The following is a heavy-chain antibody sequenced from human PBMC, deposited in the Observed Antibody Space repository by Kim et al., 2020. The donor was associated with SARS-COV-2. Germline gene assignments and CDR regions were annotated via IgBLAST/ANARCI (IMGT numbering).Heavy chain of an antibody. CDR2: IYYSGSA. V-gene: IGHV4-59*01. CDR3: ARSPRDDISARD. CDR1: GGSISSYY. D-gene: IGHD3-3*02. Sequence: SETLSLTCTVSGGSISSYYWSWIRQPPGKGLEWIGYIYYSGSADYNPSLKSRVTISVDTSRNQFSLRLSSVTAADTAVYYCARSPRDDISARDWGQGTLGHVSS. J-gene: IGHJ4*02.